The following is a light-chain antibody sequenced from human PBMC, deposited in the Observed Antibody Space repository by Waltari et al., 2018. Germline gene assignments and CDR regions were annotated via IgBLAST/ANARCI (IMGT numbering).Light chain of an antibody. J-gene: IGLJ3*02. CDR2: EVI. CDR1: SNDVGVYNY. V-gene: IGLV2-14*01. Sequence: QSALTQPASVSGSPGQSITISCTGTSNDVGVYNYVSRYQQYPGKAPKLIIFEVINRPSGVSNRFSGSKSGNTASLTISGLQSEDEADYYCCSYTITSTVVFGGGTKLTVL. CDR3: CSYTITSTVV.